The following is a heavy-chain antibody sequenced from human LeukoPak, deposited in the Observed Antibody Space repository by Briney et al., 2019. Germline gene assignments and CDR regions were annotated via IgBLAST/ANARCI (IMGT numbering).Heavy chain of an antibody. Sequence: SETLSLTCTVSGGSISSYYWSWIRQPAGKGLEWIGRIYTSGSTNYNPSLKSRVTISVDTSKNQFSLKLSSVTAADTAVYYCARVTYYDFWSGYSSNFDYWGQGTLVTVSS. CDR1: GGSISSYY. CDR3: ARVTYYDFWSGYSSNFDY. V-gene: IGHV4-4*07. CDR2: IYTSGST. D-gene: IGHD3-3*01. J-gene: IGHJ4*02.